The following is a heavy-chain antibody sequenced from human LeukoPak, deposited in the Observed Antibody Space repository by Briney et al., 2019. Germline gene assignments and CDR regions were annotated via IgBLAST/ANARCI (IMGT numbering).Heavy chain of an antibody. CDR2: IYYSGST. CDR1: GGSISSYY. Sequence: SETLSLTCTVSGGSISSYYWSWIRQPPGKGLEWIGYIYYSGSTNYNPSLASRVTISVDTSKNQFSLKLSSVTAADTAVYYCARGGGQFDYWGQGTLVSVSS. V-gene: IGHV4-59*08. D-gene: IGHD3-16*01. J-gene: IGHJ4*02. CDR3: ARGGGQFDY.